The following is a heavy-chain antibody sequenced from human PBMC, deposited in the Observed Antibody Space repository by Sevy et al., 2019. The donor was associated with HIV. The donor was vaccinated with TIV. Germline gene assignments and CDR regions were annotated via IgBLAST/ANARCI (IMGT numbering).Heavy chain of an antibody. CDR3: EREGCTQPHDY. Sequence: GGSLRLSCTASGFTFSVYSMTWVRQAPGKGLEWVSTICFGGCTIDYVDSVMGRFTISRDNSKNTLYLQMNSLRVDDRAVYYCEREGCTQPHDYWGQGTLVTVSS. D-gene: IGHD2-8*01. V-gene: IGHV3-23*01. CDR1: GFTFSVYS. CDR2: ICFGGCTI. J-gene: IGHJ4*02.